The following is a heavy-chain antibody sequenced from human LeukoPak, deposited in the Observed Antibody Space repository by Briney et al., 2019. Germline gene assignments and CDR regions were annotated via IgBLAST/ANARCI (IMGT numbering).Heavy chain of an antibody. CDR3: AREGSATARPFVSNDY. D-gene: IGHD6-6*01. CDR2: IRTSGNS. V-gene: IGHV4-4*07. CDR1: GGSISNYY. Sequence: SETLSLTCTVSGGSISNYYWTWIRQPAGKGLEWIGRIRTSGNSDYNPSLKSRVTMSVDTSKNQFSLKLRSVTAADTAVYYCAREGSATARPFVSNDYWGQGTLVTVSS. J-gene: IGHJ4*02.